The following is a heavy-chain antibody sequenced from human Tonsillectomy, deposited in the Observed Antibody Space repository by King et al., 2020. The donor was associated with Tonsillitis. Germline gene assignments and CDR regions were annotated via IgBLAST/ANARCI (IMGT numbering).Heavy chain of an antibody. CDR1: GFTVSSNY. CDR3: GSTSVYYGLDV. V-gene: IGHV3-53*01. D-gene: IGHD2-2*01. J-gene: IGHJ6*02. Sequence: VQLVESGGGLIQPGGSLRLSCAASGFTVSSNYMTWVRQAPGKGLEWGSVIYTSGTSAYADSVKGRFIISKDNSKNTLYLQMNGLRADDTAVYYCGSTSVYYGLDVWGQGITVTVSS. CDR2: IYTSGTS.